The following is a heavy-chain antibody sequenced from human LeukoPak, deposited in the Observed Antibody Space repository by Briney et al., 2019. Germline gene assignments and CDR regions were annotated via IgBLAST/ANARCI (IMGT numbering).Heavy chain of an antibody. D-gene: IGHD5-18*01. CDR1: GFTFNYYA. CDR2: ISDNEGRT. CDR3: ARHYSSIPY. V-gene: IGHV3-23*01. Sequence: GGSLRLSCAASGFTFNYYAMSWVRQAPGEGLEWVSSISDNEGRTYYTDAVKGRFTISRDNTKNTVYLQMHNLRADDTAVYFCARHYSSIPYWGQGALVTVSS. J-gene: IGHJ4*02.